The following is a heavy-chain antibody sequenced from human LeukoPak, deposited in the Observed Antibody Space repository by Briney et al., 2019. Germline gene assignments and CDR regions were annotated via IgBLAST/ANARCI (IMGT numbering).Heavy chain of an antibody. CDR3: ARVLPSRRIVVVTKNWFDP. J-gene: IGHJ5*02. Sequence: ASVKVSCKASGYTFTSYGISWVRQAPGQGLEWMGWISAYNGNTNYAQKLQGRVTMTTDTSTSTAYMELRSLRSDDTAVYYCARVLPSRRIVVVTKNWFDPWGQGTLVTVPS. CDR1: GYTFTSYG. D-gene: IGHD3-22*01. CDR2: ISAYNGNT. V-gene: IGHV1-18*01.